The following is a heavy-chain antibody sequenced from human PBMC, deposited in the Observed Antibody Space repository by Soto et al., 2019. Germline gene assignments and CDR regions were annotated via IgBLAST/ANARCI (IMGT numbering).Heavy chain of an antibody. CDR1: GFIFESFG. D-gene: IGHD1-26*01. J-gene: IGHJ5*02. Sequence: PGGSLRLSCAASGFIFESFGLSWVRRAPGKRLEWISSISGSGFKKYYADSVKGRFTISRDNSKSTVYLELNNLSAEDTAVYHCAKNQGVELVPLATVDWFDPWGQGP. CDR3: AKNQGVELVPLATVDWFDP. CDR2: ISGSGFKK. V-gene: IGHV3-23*01.